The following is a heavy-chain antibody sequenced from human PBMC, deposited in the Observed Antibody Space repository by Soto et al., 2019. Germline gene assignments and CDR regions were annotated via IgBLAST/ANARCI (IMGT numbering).Heavy chain of an antibody. Sequence: PSETLSLTCAVSGGSISSGGYSWSWIRQPPGKGLEWIGYIYHSGSTYYNPSLKSRVTISVDRSKNQFSLKLSSVTAADTAVYYCARAVRSGSYPYYYYGMDVWGQGTTVTVSS. CDR3: ARAVRSGSYPYYYYGMDV. CDR2: IYHSGST. CDR1: GGSISSGGYS. V-gene: IGHV4-30-2*01. J-gene: IGHJ6*02. D-gene: IGHD3-10*01.